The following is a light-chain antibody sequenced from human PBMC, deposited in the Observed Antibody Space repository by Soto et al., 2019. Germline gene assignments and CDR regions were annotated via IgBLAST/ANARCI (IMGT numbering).Light chain of an antibody. CDR2: DAS. J-gene: IGKJ1*01. CDR1: QSISSW. CDR3: QQYNKWPWT. Sequence: DIHITESPSTLSASVGDRVTITCRASQSISSWLAWYQQKPGKAPKLLIYDASSLESGVPSRFSGSGSGTEFTLTISSLQSEDFAVYYCQQYNKWPWTSGQGTKVDIK. V-gene: IGKV1-5*01.